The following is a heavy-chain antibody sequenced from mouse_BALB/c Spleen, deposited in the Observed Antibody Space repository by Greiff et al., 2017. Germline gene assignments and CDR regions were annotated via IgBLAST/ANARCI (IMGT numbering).Heavy chain of an antibody. CDR2: INPYNDGT. D-gene: IGHD2-12*01. J-gene: IGHJ3*01. Sequence: EVKLQESGPELVKPGASVKMSCKASGYTFTSYVMHWVKQKPGQGLEWIGYINPYNDGTKYNEKFKGKATLTSDKSSSTAYMELSSLTSEDSAVYYCARGGAELRRGGGFAYWGQGTLVTVSA. V-gene: IGHV1-14*01. CDR1: GYTFTSYV. CDR3: ARGGAELRRGGGFAY.